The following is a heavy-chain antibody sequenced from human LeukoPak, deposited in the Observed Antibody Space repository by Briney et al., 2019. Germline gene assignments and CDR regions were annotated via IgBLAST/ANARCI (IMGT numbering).Heavy chain of an antibody. CDR2: IWYDGSNK. V-gene: IGHV3-33*08. CDR1: GFTFSTSW. Sequence: GGSLRLSCAASGFTFSTSWMHWVRQAPGKGLEWVAVIWYDGSNKYYADSVKGRFTISRDNSKNTLYLQMNSLRAEDTAVYYCARDLMVRGVTHYGMDVWGQGTTVTVSS. D-gene: IGHD3-10*01. CDR3: ARDLMVRGVTHYGMDV. J-gene: IGHJ6*02.